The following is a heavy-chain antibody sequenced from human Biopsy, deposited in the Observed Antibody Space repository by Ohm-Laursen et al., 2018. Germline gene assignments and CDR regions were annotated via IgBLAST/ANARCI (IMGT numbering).Heavy chain of an antibody. Sequence: GASVKVSCNTPGGTFSNYGVNWVRQAPGQGLEWLGGNIPILGTGNHAQKFQDRVTVAADTSTSTATMELRSLRSDDTAVYYCATKLTGYFHHWGQGTLVIVSS. CDR1: GGTFSNYG. CDR3: ATKLTGYFHH. V-gene: IGHV1-69*06. CDR2: NIPILGTG. J-gene: IGHJ1*01. D-gene: IGHD3-9*01.